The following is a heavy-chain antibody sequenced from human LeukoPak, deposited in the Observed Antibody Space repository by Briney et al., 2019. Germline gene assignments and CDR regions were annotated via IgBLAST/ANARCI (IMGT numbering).Heavy chain of an antibody. CDR2: IRGSGGST. D-gene: IGHD3-22*01. V-gene: IGHV3-23*01. Sequence: GGSLRLSCAATGFTFSSYAMSWVRQAPGNGLEWVSTIRGSGGSTDYADSVKGRLTISRDNSKNTLYLQMNSLRVEDTAVYYCAGTMYFYDSSGYYYFQHWGQGTLVTVSS. J-gene: IGHJ1*01. CDR1: GFTFSSYA. CDR3: AGTMYFYDSSGYYYFQH.